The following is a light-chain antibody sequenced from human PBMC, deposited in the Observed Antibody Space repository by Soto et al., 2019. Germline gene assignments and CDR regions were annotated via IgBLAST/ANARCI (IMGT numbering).Light chain of an antibody. CDR3: SSYTDSSNYV. J-gene: IGLJ1*01. CDR1: SSDVGGYNY. V-gene: IGLV2-14*01. CDR2: VVS. Sequence: QSVLAQPTSVSGSPGQSIAISCTGTSSDVGGYNYVSWHQQHPGKAPKVLISVVSNRPSGVSNRFSGSRSGNTASLTISGLQAEDEADYYCSSYTDSSNYVFGTGTKVTVL.